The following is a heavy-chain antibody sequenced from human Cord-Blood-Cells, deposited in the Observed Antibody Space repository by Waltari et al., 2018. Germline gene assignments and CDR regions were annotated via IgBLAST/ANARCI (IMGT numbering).Heavy chain of an antibody. CDR3: ARGLSGSYYY. D-gene: IGHD1-26*01. J-gene: IGHJ4*02. V-gene: IGHV4-34*01. Sequence: VQLKQWGAGLLQTSATPSLTCVVYGGSLSGYCWCWIRQPPGKGLEWIGEINHSGSTNYNPSLKSRVTISVDTSKNQFSLKLSSVTAADTAVYYCARGLSGSYYYWGQGTLVTVSS. CDR2: INHSGST. CDR1: GGSLSGYC.